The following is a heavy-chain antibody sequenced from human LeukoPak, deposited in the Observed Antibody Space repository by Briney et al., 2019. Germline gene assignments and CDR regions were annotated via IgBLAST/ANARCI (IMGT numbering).Heavy chain of an antibody. CDR2: INAGNGNT. CDR1: GYTFTSYA. J-gene: IGHJ4*02. CDR3: ARVLWGSYRPFDY. D-gene: IGHD3-16*02. V-gene: IGHV1-3*01. Sequence: ASEKVSCKASGYTFTSYAMHWVRQAPGQRLEWMGWINAGNGNTKYSQKFQGRVTITRDTSASTAYMELSSLRSEDTAVYYCARVLWGSYRPFDYWGQGTLVTVSS.